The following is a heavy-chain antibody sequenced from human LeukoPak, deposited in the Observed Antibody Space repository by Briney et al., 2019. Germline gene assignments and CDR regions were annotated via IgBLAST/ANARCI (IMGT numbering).Heavy chain of an antibody. V-gene: IGHV4-4*02. CDR2: IYHGGST. CDR3: ARVYYYDSSGYSSMGIDAFDI. CDR1: GGSISSSNW. J-gene: IGHJ3*02. Sequence: SGTLSLTCAVSGGSISSSNWWSWVRQPPGKGLEWIGEIYHGGSTNYNPSLKSRVTISVDKSKNQFSLKLSSVTAADTAVYYCARVYYYDSSGYSSMGIDAFDIWGQGTMVTVSS. D-gene: IGHD3-22*01.